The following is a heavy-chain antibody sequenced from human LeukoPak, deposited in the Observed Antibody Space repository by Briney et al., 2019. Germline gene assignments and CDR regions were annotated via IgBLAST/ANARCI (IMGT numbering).Heavy chain of an antibody. CDR1: GFTFSSYG. J-gene: IGHJ4*02. D-gene: IGHD3-22*01. CDR3: AKGLIYYYDSSGYYPYVDY. CDR2: ITGSGGST. Sequence: GGTLRLSCAASGFTFSSYGMCWVRQAPWKGLEWVSAITGSGGSTYYADSVKGRFTISRDNSKNTLYLQMNSLRAEDTAVYYCAKGLIYYYDSSGYYPYVDYWGQGTLVTVSS. V-gene: IGHV3-23*01.